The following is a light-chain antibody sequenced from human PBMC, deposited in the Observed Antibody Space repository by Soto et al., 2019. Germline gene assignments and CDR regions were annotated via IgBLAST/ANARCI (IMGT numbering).Light chain of an antibody. Sequence: QLVLTQSPSASASLGASVKLTCTLSSGHSSYAIAWHQQQPEKGPRYLMKLNSDGSHSKGDGIPDRFSGSSSGAERYLTISSLQSEDEGDYYCQTWGTGIRVFGVGTKLTVL. CDR2: LNSDGSH. V-gene: IGLV4-69*01. CDR1: SGHSSYA. CDR3: QTWGTGIRV. J-gene: IGLJ3*02.